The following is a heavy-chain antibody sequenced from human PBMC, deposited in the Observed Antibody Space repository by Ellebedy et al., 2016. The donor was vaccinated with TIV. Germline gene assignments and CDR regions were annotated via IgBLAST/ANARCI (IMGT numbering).Heavy chain of an antibody. CDR2: INPSGGST. CDR1: GYTFTSYY. V-gene: IGHV1-46*01. CDR3: LSHYGDYGGSYYYYGMDV. J-gene: IGHJ6*02. D-gene: IGHD4-17*01. Sequence: ASVKVSCKASGYTFTSYYMHWVRQAPGQGLEWMGIINPSGGSTSYAQKFQGRVTMTRDTSTSTVYMELSSLRAEDTAVYYCLSHYGDYGGSYYYYGMDVWGQGTTVTVSS.